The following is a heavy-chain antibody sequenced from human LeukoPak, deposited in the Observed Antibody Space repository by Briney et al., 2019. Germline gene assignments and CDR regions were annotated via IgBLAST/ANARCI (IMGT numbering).Heavy chain of an antibody. V-gene: IGHV1-2*02. Sequence: VASVKVSRKASGYTFTGYYMHWVRQAPGQGLEWMGWINPNSGGTNYAQKFQGRVTMTRDTSISTAYMELSRLRSDDTAVYYCAREIPLDAFDIWGQGTMVTVSS. CDR1: GYTFTGYY. D-gene: IGHD2-2*02. CDR2: INPNSGGT. CDR3: AREIPLDAFDI. J-gene: IGHJ3*02.